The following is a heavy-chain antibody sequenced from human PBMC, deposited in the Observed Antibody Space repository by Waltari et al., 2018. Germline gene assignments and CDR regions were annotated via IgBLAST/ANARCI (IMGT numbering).Heavy chain of an antibody. Sequence: EVQLVESGGGLVKPGGSLRLRCAASGFTFNTDTMNWVRQAPGKGLEWVSSISSTSSDIYYADSVKGRFTISRDNAKSSLYLQLNSLRAEDTAVYYCAGGYSSYYGMDVWGQGTTVTVSS. CDR1: GFTFNTDT. J-gene: IGHJ6*02. CDR2: ISSTSSDI. D-gene: IGHD6-13*01. CDR3: AGGYSSYYGMDV. V-gene: IGHV3-21*02.